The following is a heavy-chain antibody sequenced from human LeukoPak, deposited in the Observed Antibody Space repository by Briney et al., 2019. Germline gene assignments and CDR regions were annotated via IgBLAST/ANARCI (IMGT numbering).Heavy chain of an antibody. D-gene: IGHD2-21*02. CDR1: GFTFNSDA. J-gene: IGHJ4*02. CDR3: AKEHGGDYYVDY. Sequence: GGSLRLSCAASGFTFNSDAMSWVRQAPGKGLEWVSAISNSGVRTWYADSVKGRFAISRDNSENMLYLQMDSVRAEDTAVYYCAKEHGGDYYVDYWGQGTLVTVSS. CDR2: ISNSGVRT. V-gene: IGHV3-23*01.